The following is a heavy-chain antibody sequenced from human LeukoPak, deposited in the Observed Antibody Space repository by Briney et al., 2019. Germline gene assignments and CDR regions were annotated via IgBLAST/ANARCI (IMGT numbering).Heavy chain of an antibody. CDR2: ISSSSSYI. V-gene: IGHV3-21*01. CDR3: ARVGYSSGWYGWFDP. J-gene: IGHJ5*02. CDR1: GFTLSSYS. Sequence: PGGSLRLSCAASGFTLSSYSMNWVRQAPGKGLEWVSSISSSSSYIYYADSVKGRFTISRDNAKNSLFLQMNSLRAEDTAVYYCARVGYSSGWYGWFDPWGQGTLVTVSS. D-gene: IGHD6-19*01.